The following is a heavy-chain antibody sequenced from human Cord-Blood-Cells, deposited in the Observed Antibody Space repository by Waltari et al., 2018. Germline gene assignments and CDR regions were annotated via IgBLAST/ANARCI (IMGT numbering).Heavy chain of an antibody. CDR3: ARLPLYSSSWYYFDY. V-gene: IGHV4-59*08. Sequence: QVQLQESGPGLVKPSETLSLTCTVSGGSISSYYRSWIRPPPGKGLEWIGYIYYSGSTNYNPSLKSRVTISVDTSKNQFSLKLSSVTAADTAVYYCARLPLYSSSWYYFDYWGQGTLVTVSS. J-gene: IGHJ4*02. CDR1: GGSISSYY. CDR2: IYYSGST. D-gene: IGHD6-13*01.